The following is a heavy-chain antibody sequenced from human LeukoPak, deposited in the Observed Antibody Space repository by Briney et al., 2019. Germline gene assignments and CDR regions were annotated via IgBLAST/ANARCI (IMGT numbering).Heavy chain of an antibody. J-gene: IGHJ5*02. Sequence: KPSETLSLTCTVSGGSISSSSYYWGWIRQPPGKGLEWIGSIYYSGSTYYNPSLKSRVTISVDTSKNQFSLKLSSVTAADTAVYYCARHGPSIGGGSWNDVEWFDPWGQGTLVTVSS. CDR2: IYYSGST. CDR3: ARHGPSIGGGSWNDVEWFDP. V-gene: IGHV4-39*01. D-gene: IGHD2-15*01. CDR1: GGSISSSSYY.